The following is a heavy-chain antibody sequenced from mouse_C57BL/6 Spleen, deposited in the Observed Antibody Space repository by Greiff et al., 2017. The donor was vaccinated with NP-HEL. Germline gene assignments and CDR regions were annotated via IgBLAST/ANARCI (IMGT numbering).Heavy chain of an antibody. Sequence: QVQLQQPGAELVKPGASVKLSCKASGYTFTSYWIQWVKQRPGQGLEWIGEIDPSDSYTNYNQKFKGKATLTVDTSSSTAYMQLSSLTSEDSAVYYCAREDYWGQGTTLTVSS. CDR2: IDPSDSYT. V-gene: IGHV1-50*01. J-gene: IGHJ2*01. CDR1: GYTFTSYW. CDR3: AREDY.